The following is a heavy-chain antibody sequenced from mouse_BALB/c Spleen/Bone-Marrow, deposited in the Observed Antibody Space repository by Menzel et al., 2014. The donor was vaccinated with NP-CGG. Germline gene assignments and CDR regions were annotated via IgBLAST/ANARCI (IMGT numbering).Heavy chain of an antibody. V-gene: IGHV5-9-4*01. CDR2: ISSGGSYT. CDR1: GFTFSSYA. Sequence: EVQLMESGGGLVKPGGALKLSCAASGFTFSSYAMSWVRQSPEKRLEWVAEISSGGSYTYYPDTVTGRFTISRDNDKNTLYLKMSTLKSEDTPMYFCERDHSDYYTMGYWGPGTPVTLSS. J-gene: IGHJ4*01. CDR3: ERDHSDYYTMGY.